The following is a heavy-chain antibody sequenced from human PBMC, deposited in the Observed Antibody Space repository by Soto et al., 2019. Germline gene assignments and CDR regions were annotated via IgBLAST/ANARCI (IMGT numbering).Heavy chain of an antibody. CDR1: GYSFSDYW. Sequence: PGESLKISCKGSGYSFSDYWIGWARQMPGKGLEWMGFIYPGDSDTRYNPSFRGQVTVSADKSIGTAYLQWSSLKASDTAMYYCAREESHYGDDRGDYWGQGTLVTVSS. CDR2: IYPGDSDT. V-gene: IGHV5-51*01. D-gene: IGHD4-17*01. J-gene: IGHJ4*02. CDR3: AREESHYGDDRGDY.